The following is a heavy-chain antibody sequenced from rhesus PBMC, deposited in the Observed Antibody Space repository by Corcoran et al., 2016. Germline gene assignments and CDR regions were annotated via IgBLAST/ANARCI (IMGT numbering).Heavy chain of an antibody. CDR1: GASISNNNR. CDR3: ARYYNFWTDYYYYFDF. D-gene: IGHD3-3*01. CDR2: IYGPRGNT. J-gene: IGHJ4*01. V-gene: IGHV4-93*02. Sequence: QVQLQESGPAVVKPSGTLSLTCAGSGASISNNNRWSWIRQSPGKGLEWGGAIYGPRGNTEYNPSLKSRVTISIDTSKNQFSLKVGSVTAADTAVYYCARYYNFWTDYYYYFDFWGQGVLVTVSS.